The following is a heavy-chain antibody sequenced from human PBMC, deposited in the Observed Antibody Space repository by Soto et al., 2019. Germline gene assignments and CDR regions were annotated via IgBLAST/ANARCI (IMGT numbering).Heavy chain of an antibody. J-gene: IGHJ5*02. V-gene: IGHV1-18*01. CDR2: ISAYNGNT. Sequence: GASVKLTCKASGDTYSIYHISWVRQAPGQGLEWMGWISAYNGNTNYAQKLQGRVTMTTDTSTSTAYMELRSLRSDDTAVYYCARDSPPFDPWGQGTLVTVSS. CDR3: ARDSPPFDP. CDR1: GDTYSIYH.